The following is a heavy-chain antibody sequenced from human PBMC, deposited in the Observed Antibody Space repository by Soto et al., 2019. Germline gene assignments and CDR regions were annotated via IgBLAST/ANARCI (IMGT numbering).Heavy chain of an antibody. CDR3: AKDLGGSGSYYIWGWFDP. D-gene: IGHD3-10*01. CDR2: ISGSGGST. Sequence: EVQLLESGGGLVQPGGSLRLSCTASGFTFSSYAMSWVRQAPGKGLEWVSAISGSGGSTYYADSVKGRFTISRDNSKNTLYLQMNSRRVEDTAVYYCAKDLGGSGSYYIWGWFDPWGQGTLVTVSS. CDR1: GFTFSSYA. J-gene: IGHJ5*02. V-gene: IGHV3-23*01.